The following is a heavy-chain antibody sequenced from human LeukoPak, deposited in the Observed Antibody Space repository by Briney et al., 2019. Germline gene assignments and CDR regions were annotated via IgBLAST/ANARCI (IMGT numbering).Heavy chain of an antibody. CDR3: AKETGSAVGSTDFDY. D-gene: IGHD4-17*01. CDR1: GFTFSSYA. CDR2: ISGSGGST. J-gene: IGHJ4*02. V-gene: IGHV3-23*01. Sequence: GGSLRLSCAASGFTFSSYAMSWVRQAPGKGLEWVSAISGSGGSTYYADSVKGRFTISRDNSKNTPYLQMNSPRAEDTAVYYCAKETGSAVGSTDFDYWGQGTLVTVSS.